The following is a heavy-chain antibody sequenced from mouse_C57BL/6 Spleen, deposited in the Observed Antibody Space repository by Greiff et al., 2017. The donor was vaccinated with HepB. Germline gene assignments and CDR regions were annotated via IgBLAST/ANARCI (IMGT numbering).Heavy chain of an antibody. CDR1: GYTFTSYW. J-gene: IGHJ3*01. CDR3: AIYYGNYGAY. D-gene: IGHD2-1*01. V-gene: IGHV1-69*01. Sequence: QVQLQQPGAELVMPGASVKLSCKASGYTFTSYWMHWVKQRPGQGLEWIGAIDPSDSYTNYNQKFKGKSTLTVDKSSSTAYMQLSSLTSEDSAVYYCAIYYGNYGAYWGQGTLVTVSA. CDR2: IDPSDSYT.